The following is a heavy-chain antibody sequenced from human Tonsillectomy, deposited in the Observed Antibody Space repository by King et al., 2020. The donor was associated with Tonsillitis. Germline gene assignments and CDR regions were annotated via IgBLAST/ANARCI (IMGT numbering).Heavy chain of an antibody. Sequence: VQLVESGGGLVKPGGSLRLSCAASGFTFSYYSMNWVRQAPGKGLEWVSSISSSSTDLYYADSVKGRFTISRDNAKNSLYLQMNSLRAEDTSVYYCARGDYYDTSGFADYWGQGTLVTVSS. CDR2: ISSSSTDL. V-gene: IGHV3-21*01. D-gene: IGHD3-22*01. CDR3: ARGDYYDTSGFADY. CDR1: GFTFSYYS. J-gene: IGHJ4*02.